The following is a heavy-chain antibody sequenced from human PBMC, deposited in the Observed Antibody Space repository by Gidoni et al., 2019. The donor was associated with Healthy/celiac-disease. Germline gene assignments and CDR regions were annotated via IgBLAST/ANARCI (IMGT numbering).Heavy chain of an antibody. D-gene: IGHD5-18*01. CDR3: ARRVSYGSSDY. CDR1: GGSISSSSYY. J-gene: IGHJ4*02. CDR2: IYYSGST. Sequence: QLQLQESGPGLVKPSETLSLTCTVSGGSISSSSYYWGWIRQPPGKGLEWIGSIYYSGSTYYNPSLKSRVTISVDTSKNQFSLKLSSVTAADTAVYYCARRVSYGSSDYWGQGTLVTVSS. V-gene: IGHV4-39*01.